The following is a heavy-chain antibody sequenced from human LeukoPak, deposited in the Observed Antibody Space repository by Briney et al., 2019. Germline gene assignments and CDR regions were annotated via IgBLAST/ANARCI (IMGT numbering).Heavy chain of an antibody. Sequence: GGSLRLSCAASGFTFSISSMNWVRQAPGKGLEWLSSITSSSNYIYYADSVKGRFTISRDNVQNSLYLQMNSLRAEDTAMYYCARDRGYFDNWGQGTLVTVSS. V-gene: IGHV3-21*01. CDR2: ITSSSNYI. CDR3: ARDRGYFDN. J-gene: IGHJ4*02. CDR1: GFTFSISS.